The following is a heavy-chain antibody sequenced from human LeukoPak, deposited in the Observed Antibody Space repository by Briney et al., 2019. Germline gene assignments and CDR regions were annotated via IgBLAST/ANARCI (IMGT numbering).Heavy chain of an antibody. Sequence: PGGSLRLSCSASGFTFSSYVMHWVRQAPGKGLEYVSAITSNGYTYYADSVKGRFTISRDNSKNTLYLQMSSLRAEDTALYYCAKEALGGGGYWGQGTLVTVSS. CDR3: AKEALGGGGY. J-gene: IGHJ4*02. D-gene: IGHD3-10*01. CDR1: GFTFSSYV. CDR2: ITSNGYT. V-gene: IGHV3-64D*09.